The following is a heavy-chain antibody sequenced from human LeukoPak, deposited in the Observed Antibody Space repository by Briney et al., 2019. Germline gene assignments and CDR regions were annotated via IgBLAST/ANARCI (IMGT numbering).Heavy chain of an antibody. Sequence: LPGGSLRLSCAASGFSLSSYWMSWVRQAPGKGLEWVANIKQDGSEKYYVDSVKGRFTISRDNAKNSLYLQMNSLRAEDTAVYYCARGRYEYVWGSYRFECFQHWGDGTLVTVSS. D-gene: IGHD3-16*02. V-gene: IGHV3-7*01. CDR3: ARGRYEYVWGSYRFECFQH. CDR1: GFSLSSYW. CDR2: IKQDGSEK. J-gene: IGHJ1*01.